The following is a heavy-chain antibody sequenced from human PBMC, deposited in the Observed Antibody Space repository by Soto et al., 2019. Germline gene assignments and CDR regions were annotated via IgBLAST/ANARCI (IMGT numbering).Heavy chain of an antibody. Sequence: ESGGGLIQPGGSLRLSCAASGFTVSSNYMSWVRQAPGKGLEWVSVIYSGGSTYYADSVKGRFTISRDNSKNTLYLQMNSLRAEDTAVYYCARRYNWNQPDYWGQGTLVTVSS. V-gene: IGHV3-53*01. J-gene: IGHJ4*02. CDR2: IYSGGST. CDR1: GFTVSSNY. CDR3: ARRYNWNQPDY. D-gene: IGHD1-20*01.